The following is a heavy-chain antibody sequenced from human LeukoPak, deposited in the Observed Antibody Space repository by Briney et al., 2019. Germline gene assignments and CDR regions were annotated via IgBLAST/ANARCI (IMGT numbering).Heavy chain of an antibody. CDR2: ISSCSSHI. CDR1: GVSFSGYS. V-gene: IGHV3-21*01. Sequence: WGSLRLSCAASGVSFSGYSMNWVRQAPGEGLGWVSSISSCSSHIYHSDSVKERFTTSRVNANKLLYFLMNSLRPDETTAYYCARGLLACSSTSCHPGWFDPWGQGTLVTVSS. J-gene: IGHJ5*02. CDR3: ARGLLACSSTSCHPGWFDP. D-gene: IGHD2-2*01.